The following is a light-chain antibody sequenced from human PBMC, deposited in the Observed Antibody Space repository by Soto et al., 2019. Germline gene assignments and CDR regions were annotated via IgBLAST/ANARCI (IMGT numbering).Light chain of an antibody. V-gene: IGKV3-20*01. CDR2: GAS. CDR3: QQYDRSPLS. CDR1: QSVSSSY. Sequence: EIVLTQSPGTLSLSPGERATLSCRASQSVSSSYLAWYQQKPGQAPRLLIYGASSRATGIPDRFSGSGSGTDFTLTISRLEPEDLAEYYCQQYDRSPLSFGGGTKVEIK. J-gene: IGKJ4*01.